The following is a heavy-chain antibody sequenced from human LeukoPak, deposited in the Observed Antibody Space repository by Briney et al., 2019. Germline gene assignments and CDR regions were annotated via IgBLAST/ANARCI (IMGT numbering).Heavy chain of an antibody. Sequence: GGSLRLSCAASGFTFSSYWMSWVRQAPGKGLEWVANIEQDGSEKYYVDSVKGRFTISRDNAKNSLYLQMNSLRAEDTAVYYCAGTSGSYYNSLFDYWGQGTLVTVSS. J-gene: IGHJ4*02. D-gene: IGHD1-26*01. CDR2: IEQDGSEK. CDR3: AGTSGSYYNSLFDY. CDR1: GFTFSSYW. V-gene: IGHV3-7*01.